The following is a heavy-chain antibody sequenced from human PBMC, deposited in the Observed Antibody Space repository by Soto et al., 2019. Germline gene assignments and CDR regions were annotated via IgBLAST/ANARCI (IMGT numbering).Heavy chain of an antibody. J-gene: IGHJ6*02. V-gene: IGHV1-18*01. CDR1: GYTFTSYG. D-gene: IGHD3-9*01. CDR2: ISAYNGNT. CDR3: ARDSGHKYYDILTGYYSSYYYYGMDV. Sequence: ASVKVSCKASGYTFTSYGINWVRQAPGQGLEWMGWISAYNGNTNYAQKLQGRVTMTTDTSTSTAYMELRSLRSDDTAVYYCARDSGHKYYDILTGYYSSYYYYGMDVWGQGTTVTVYS.